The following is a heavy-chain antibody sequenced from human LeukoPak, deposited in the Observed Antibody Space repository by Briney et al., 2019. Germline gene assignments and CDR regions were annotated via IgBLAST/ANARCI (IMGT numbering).Heavy chain of an antibody. J-gene: IGHJ4*02. CDR3: ARGRVNSGSYYGFDY. CDR2: IYTSGNT. CDR1: GGSISNYY. D-gene: IGHD1-26*01. Sequence: SETLSLTCTVSGGSISNYYWSWIRQPAGKGLEWIGRIYTSGNTNYNPSHKSRVTMSVDTSKNQFSLKLSSVTAADTAMYYCARGRVNSGSYYGFDYWGQGTLVTVSS. V-gene: IGHV4-4*07.